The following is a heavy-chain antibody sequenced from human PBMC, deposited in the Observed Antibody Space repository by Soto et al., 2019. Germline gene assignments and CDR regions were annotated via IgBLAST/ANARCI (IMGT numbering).Heavy chain of an antibody. Sequence: GGSLRLSCAASGFTFSSYAMSWVRQAPGKGLEWVSAISGSGGSTYYADSVKDRFTISRDNSKNTLYLQMNSLRAEDTAVYYCAKDSNSGSYYDNYYYGMDVWGQGTTVTVSS. V-gene: IGHV3-23*01. D-gene: IGHD1-26*01. CDR3: AKDSNSGSYYDNYYYGMDV. J-gene: IGHJ6*02. CDR2: ISGSGGST. CDR1: GFTFSSYA.